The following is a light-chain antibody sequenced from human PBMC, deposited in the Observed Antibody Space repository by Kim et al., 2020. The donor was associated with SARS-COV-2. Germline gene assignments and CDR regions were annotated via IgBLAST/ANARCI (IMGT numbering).Light chain of an antibody. CDR1: QSVSSSY. CDR2: GAS. V-gene: IGKV3-20*01. J-gene: IGKJ1*01. CDR3: QQYGSSPL. Sequence: LSPGDRATLSCRASQSVSSSYLAWYQQKPGQAPRLLIYGASSRATGIPDRFSGSGSGTDSTLTISRLEPEDFAVYYCQQYGSSPLFGQGTKVDIK.